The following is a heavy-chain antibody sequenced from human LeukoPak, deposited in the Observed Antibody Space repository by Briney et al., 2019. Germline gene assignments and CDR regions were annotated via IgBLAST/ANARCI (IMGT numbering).Heavy chain of an antibody. J-gene: IGHJ4*02. Sequence: GGSLRLSCAASGFTFSSYAMSWVRQAPGKGLEWVSAIGGSGGSTYYADSVKGRFTISRDNSKNTLYLQMNSLRAEDTAVYYCAKAPSDYDFWSGSYFDYWGQGTLVTVSS. CDR3: AKAPSDYDFWSGSYFDY. CDR2: IGGSGGST. CDR1: GFTFSSYA. D-gene: IGHD3-3*01. V-gene: IGHV3-23*01.